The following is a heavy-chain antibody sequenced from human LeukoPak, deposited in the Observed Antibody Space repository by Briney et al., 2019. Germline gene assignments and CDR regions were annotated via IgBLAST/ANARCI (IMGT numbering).Heavy chain of an antibody. Sequence: PGGSLRLSCITSGFTFGDYTMSWLRQAPGKGLEWVGFIRSKAYGETTEYAASVKGRFTISRDNSKNTLYLQMNSLRAEDTAVYYCARDLMGVIPIYYFDYWGQGTLVTVSS. CDR2: IRSKAYGETT. V-gene: IGHV3-49*03. D-gene: IGHD3-16*02. CDR1: GFTFGDYT. CDR3: ARDLMGVIPIYYFDY. J-gene: IGHJ4*02.